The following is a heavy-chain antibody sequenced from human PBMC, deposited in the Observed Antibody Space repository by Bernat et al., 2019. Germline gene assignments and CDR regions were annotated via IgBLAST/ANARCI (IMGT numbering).Heavy chain of an antibody. J-gene: IGHJ4*02. CDR2: IYYSGST. CDR1: GGSISSGGYY. Sequence: QVQLQESGPGLVKPSQTLSLTCTVSGGSISSGGYYWSWIRQHPGKGLEWIGYIYYSGSTYYNPSLKSRVTISVDTSKNQFSLKLSSVTAADTAVYYCARVTIRRSIVGATRDFDYWGQGTLVTVSS. V-gene: IGHV4-31*03. CDR3: ARVTIRRSIVGATRDFDY. D-gene: IGHD1-26*01.